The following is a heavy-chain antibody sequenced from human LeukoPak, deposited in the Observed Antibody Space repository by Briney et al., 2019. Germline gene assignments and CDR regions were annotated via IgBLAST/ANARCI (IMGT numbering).Heavy chain of an antibody. Sequence: SETLSLTCTVSGGSISGSSYYLNWIRQPPGKGLEWIGYINYSGSTNYNPSLKSRVTISIDTSKNQFSLKLSSVTAADTAVYYCARDYFTSYYYYGMDVWGQGTTVTVSS. CDR3: ARDYFTSYYYYGMDV. V-gene: IGHV4-61*01. CDR2: INYSGST. J-gene: IGHJ6*02. CDR1: GGSISGSSYY. D-gene: IGHD2/OR15-2a*01.